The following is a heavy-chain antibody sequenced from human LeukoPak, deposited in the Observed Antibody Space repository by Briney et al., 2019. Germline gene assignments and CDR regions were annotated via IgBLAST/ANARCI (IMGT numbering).Heavy chain of an antibody. CDR2: INPRGGST. CDR3: ARVGSAAATADY. V-gene: IGHV1-46*01. J-gene: IGHJ4*02. Sequence: ASVKVSCKASRGTFSSYAISWVRQAPGQGPEWMGIINPRGGSTGYAQKFQGRITMTSDTSTSTVYMELNSLRSDDTAVYFCARVGSAAATADYWGQGTLVTVSS. CDR1: RGTFSSYA. D-gene: IGHD6-25*01.